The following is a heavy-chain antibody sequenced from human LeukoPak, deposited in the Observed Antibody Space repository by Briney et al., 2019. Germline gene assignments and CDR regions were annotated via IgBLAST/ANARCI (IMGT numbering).Heavy chain of an antibody. CDR2: ISGSGGST. J-gene: IGHJ6*02. CDR1: GFTFSSYA. CDR3: AKGIAAAGLYYYYGMDV. V-gene: IGHV3-23*01. D-gene: IGHD6-13*01. Sequence: GGSLRLSCAASGFTFSSYATSWVRQAPGKGLEWVSAISGSGGSTYYADSVKGRFTISRDNSKNTLYLQMNSLRAGDTAVYYCAKGIAAAGLYYYYGMDVWGQGTTVTVSS.